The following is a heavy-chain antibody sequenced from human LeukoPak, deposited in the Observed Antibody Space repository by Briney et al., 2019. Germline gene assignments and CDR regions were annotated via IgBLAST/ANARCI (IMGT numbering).Heavy chain of an antibody. CDR3: ARAREGATIDY. V-gene: IGHV4-34*01. CDR1: GESFSGYY. CDR2: VNHSGST. Sequence: SETLSLTCAVYGESFSGYYWTWIRQPPGKGLEWIADVNHSGSTNYNPSLKCRVIISVDTSKNQFSLKLTSVTDADTAVYYCARAREGATIDYWGQGTLVTVSS. D-gene: IGHD1-26*01. J-gene: IGHJ4*02.